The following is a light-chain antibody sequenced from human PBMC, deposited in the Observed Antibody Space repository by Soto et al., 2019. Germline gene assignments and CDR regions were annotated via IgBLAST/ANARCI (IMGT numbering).Light chain of an antibody. CDR1: QSVSSY. CDR3: QQRSNWRFT. CDR2: DAS. Sequence: EIVLTQSPVTLSLSPGERAALSCRASQSVSSYLAWYQQKPGQAPRLLIYDASNRATGIPARFSGSGSGTDFTLTISSLEPEDVAVYYCQQRSNWRFTFGPGTKVDIK. J-gene: IGKJ3*01. V-gene: IGKV3-11*01.